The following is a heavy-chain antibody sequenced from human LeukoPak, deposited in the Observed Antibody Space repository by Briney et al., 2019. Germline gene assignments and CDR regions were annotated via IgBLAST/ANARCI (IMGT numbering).Heavy chain of an antibody. V-gene: IGHV1-3*01. Sequence: GASVKVSCKASGYTFTSYAMHWVRQAPGQRLEWMGWINAGNGNTKYSQKFQGRVTITRDTSASTAYMELSSLRSEDTAVYYCARGGTAKSYDPGSYYIGWFDPWGQGTLVTVSS. J-gene: IGHJ5*02. CDR1: GYTFTSYA. D-gene: IGHD3-10*01. CDR2: INAGNGNT. CDR3: ARGGTAKSYDPGSYYIGWFDP.